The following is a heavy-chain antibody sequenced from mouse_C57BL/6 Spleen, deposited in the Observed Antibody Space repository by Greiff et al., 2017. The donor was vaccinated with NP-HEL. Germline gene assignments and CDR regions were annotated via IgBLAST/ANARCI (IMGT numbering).Heavy chain of an antibody. J-gene: IGHJ4*01. D-gene: IGHD2-5*01. CDR3: ARPDSNYVLYAMDY. CDR2: ISSGSSTI. CDR1: GFTFSDYG. Sequence: EVQLVESGGGLVKPGGSLKLSCAASGFTFSDYGMHWVRQAPEKGLEWVAYISSGSSTIYYADTVKGRFTISRDNAKNTLFLQMTSLRSEDTAMYYCARPDSNYVLYAMDYWGQGTSVTVSS. V-gene: IGHV5-17*01.